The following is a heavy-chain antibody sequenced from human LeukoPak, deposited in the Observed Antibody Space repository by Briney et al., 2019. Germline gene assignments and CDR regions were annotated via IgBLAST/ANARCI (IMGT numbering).Heavy chain of an antibody. CDR3: ARDHCSGGSCLYNWFDP. Sequence: ASVEVSCKASGYTFTSYGISWVRQAPGQGLEWMGWISAYSGNTHYAQKLQGRVTMTTDTSTSTAYMELRSLRSDDTAVYYCARDHCSGGSCLYNWFDPWGQGTLVTVSS. D-gene: IGHD2-15*01. CDR1: GYTFTSYG. J-gene: IGHJ5*02. V-gene: IGHV1-18*01. CDR2: ISAYSGNT.